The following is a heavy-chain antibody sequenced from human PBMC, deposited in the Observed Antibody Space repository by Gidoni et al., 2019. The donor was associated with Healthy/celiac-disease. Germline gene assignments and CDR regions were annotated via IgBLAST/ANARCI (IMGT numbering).Heavy chain of an antibody. CDR1: GFTVSSNY. CDR2: IYSGGST. V-gene: IGHV3-66*02. J-gene: IGHJ4*02. D-gene: IGHD7-27*01. Sequence: EVQLVESGGGLVQPGGSLRLSCPASGFTVSSNYMGWVRQARGKGLEWFSVIYSGGSTYYADSVKGRFTISRDNSKNTLYLQMNSLRAEDTAVYYCARDLGTGFDYWGQGTLVTVSS. CDR3: ARDLGTGFDY.